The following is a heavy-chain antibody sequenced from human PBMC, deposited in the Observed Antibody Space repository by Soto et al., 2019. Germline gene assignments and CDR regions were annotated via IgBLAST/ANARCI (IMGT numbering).Heavy chain of an antibody. CDR1: GFSFSSYA. D-gene: IGHD5-12*01. J-gene: IGHJ4*02. CDR2: ISARGGSS. Sequence: EVQLLESGGGLVQPGGSLRLSCVASGFSFSSYAMVWVRQAPGKGLEWVSVISARGGSSYFADTVQGRFTISIDNSTNLLSLEMNSLRAAYTAIYFCAKGSIEYSASVDNWGQGTLVLVSS. V-gene: IGHV3-23*01. CDR3: AKGSIEYSASVDN.